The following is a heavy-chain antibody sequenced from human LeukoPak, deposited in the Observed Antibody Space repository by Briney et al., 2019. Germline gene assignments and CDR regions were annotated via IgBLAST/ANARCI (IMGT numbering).Heavy chain of an antibody. D-gene: IGHD1-26*01. CDR2: FDPEDGET. CDR3: ATAVSGTYVHWFDP. V-gene: IGHV1-24*01. Sequence: ASVKVSCKVSGYTLTELSMRWVRQAPGKGLEWMGSFDPEDGETIYAQKFQGRVTMTEDTSTDTAYMELTSLRSEDTAVYYCATAVSGTYVHWFDPWGQGTLVTVSS. J-gene: IGHJ5*02. CDR1: GYTLTELS.